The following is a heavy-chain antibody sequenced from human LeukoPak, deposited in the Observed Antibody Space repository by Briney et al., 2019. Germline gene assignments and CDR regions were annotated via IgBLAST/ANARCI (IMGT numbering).Heavy chain of an antibody. D-gene: IGHD5-18*01. V-gene: IGHV4-39*07. CDR2: IYYSGST. J-gene: IGHJ4*02. Sequence: SETLSLTCTVSGGSISSSSDYWGWIRQPPGKGLEWIGSIYYSGSTYYNPSLKSRVTISVDMSKNQFSLKLSSVTAADTAVYYCARDGYSYGRRDSFDYWGQGTLVTVSS. CDR1: GGSISSSSDY. CDR3: ARDGYSYGRRDSFDY.